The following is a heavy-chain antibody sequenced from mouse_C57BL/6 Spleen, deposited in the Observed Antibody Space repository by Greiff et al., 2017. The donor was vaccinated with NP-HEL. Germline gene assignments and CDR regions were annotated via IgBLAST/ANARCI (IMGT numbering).Heavy chain of an antibody. D-gene: IGHD1-1*01. Sequence: VQLQQPGAELVMPGASVKLSCKASGYTFTSYWMHWVKQRPGQGLEWIGEIDPSDSYTNYNQKFKGKSTLTVDKSSSTASMQLSSLTSEDSAVYYCARLLYYGSSYPDYWGQGTTLTVSS. CDR3: ARLLYYGSSYPDY. CDR1: GYTFTSYW. V-gene: IGHV1-69*01. J-gene: IGHJ2*01. CDR2: IDPSDSYT.